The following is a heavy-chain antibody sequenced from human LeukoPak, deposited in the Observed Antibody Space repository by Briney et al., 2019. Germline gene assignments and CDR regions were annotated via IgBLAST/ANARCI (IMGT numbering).Heavy chain of an antibody. CDR2: INPNSGGT. J-gene: IGHJ4*02. D-gene: IGHD1-26*01. CDR1: GYTFTGYY. Sequence: ASVKVSCKASGYTFTGYYMHWVRQAPGQGLEWMGRINPNSGGTNYAQKFQGGVTMTRDTSISTAYMELSRLRSDDTAVYYCARVRYSGRTYYFDYWGQGTLVTVSS. CDR3: ARVRYSGRTYYFDY. V-gene: IGHV1-2*06.